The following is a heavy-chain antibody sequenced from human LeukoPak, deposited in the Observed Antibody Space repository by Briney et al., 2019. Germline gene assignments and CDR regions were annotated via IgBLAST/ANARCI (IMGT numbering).Heavy chain of an antibody. CDR1: GFTFSSYS. J-gene: IGHJ5*02. V-gene: IGHV3-48*02. CDR3: ARDNSGGYYDWFDP. Sequence: DPGGSLRLSCAASGFTFSSYSMNWVRQAPGKGLEWVSYISSRSSTIYYADSVKGRFTISRDNAKNSLYLQMNSLRDEDTAVYYCARDNSGGYYDWFDPWGQGTLVTVSS. CDR2: ISSRSSTI. D-gene: IGHD1-26*01.